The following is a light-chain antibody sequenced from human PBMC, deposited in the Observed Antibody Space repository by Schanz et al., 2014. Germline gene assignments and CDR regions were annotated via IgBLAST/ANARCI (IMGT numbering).Light chain of an antibody. J-gene: IGKJ1*01. Sequence: VMTQSPATLSVSPGESATLSCRASQSVSSNLAWYQQKPGQAPRLLIYAASTRATGIPDRFSGSGSGTDFTLSISSLEPEDFAVYYCQQRSNWPLPWTLGQGTRVEIK. CDR1: QSVSSN. CDR3: QQRSNWPLPWT. V-gene: IGKV3-11*01. CDR2: AAS.